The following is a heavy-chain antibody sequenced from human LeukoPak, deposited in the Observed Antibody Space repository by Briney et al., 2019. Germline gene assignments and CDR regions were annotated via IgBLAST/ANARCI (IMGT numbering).Heavy chain of an antibody. CDR2: ISGSGVST. V-gene: IGHV3-23*01. CDR1: GFTFSSYA. Sequence: GGSLRLSCAASGFTFSSYAMSWVRQAPRKGLEWVSAISGSGVSTYYADSVKGRFTISRDNSKNTLYLQMNSLRAEDTAVYYCARGHSGWYDYWGQGTLVTVSS. J-gene: IGHJ4*02. CDR3: ARGHSGWYDY. D-gene: IGHD6-19*01.